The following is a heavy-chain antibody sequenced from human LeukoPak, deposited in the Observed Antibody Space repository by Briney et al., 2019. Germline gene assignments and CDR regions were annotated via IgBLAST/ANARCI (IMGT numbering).Heavy chain of an antibody. CDR1: GFTFSKHG. CDR3: AKEREPYGSGSYYLDY. V-gene: IGHV3-23*01. Sequence: PGGSLRLSCAASGFTFSKHGMNWVRQAPGKGLEWVSGISPSGDITYYADSVKGRFTISRDNSKNTLYLQMNSLRAEDTAVYYCAKEREPYGSGSYYLDYWGQGTPVTVSS. J-gene: IGHJ4*02. D-gene: IGHD3-10*01. CDR2: ISPSGDIT.